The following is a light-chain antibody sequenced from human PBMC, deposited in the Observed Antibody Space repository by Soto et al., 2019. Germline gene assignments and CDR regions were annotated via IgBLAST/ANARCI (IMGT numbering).Light chain of an antibody. Sequence: QPVLTQTPSASGTPGQTITMSCSGSTSNIGSNTVTWYQQFPGSAPKVLIYVNNHRRSGVPDRFSGSKSGTSAFLAITGLQSEDEADYYCATWDDSLNGVIFGGGTKLTVL. V-gene: IGLV1-44*01. J-gene: IGLJ2*01. CDR2: VNN. CDR1: TSNIGSNT. CDR3: ATWDDSLNGVI.